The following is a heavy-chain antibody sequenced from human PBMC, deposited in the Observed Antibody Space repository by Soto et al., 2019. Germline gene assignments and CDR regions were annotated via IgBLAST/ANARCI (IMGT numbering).Heavy chain of an antibody. V-gene: IGHV1-18*01. D-gene: IGHD3-22*01. CDR3: AREGRYYDSSGPIDY. CDR1: GYTFTSYC. J-gene: IGHJ4*02. Sequence: ASVKVSCKASGYTFTSYCISWVRQAPGQGLEWMGWISAYNGNTNYAQKLQGRVTMTTDTSTRTAYMELRSLRSDDTAVYYCAREGRYYDSSGPIDYWGQGTLVTVSS. CDR2: ISAYNGNT.